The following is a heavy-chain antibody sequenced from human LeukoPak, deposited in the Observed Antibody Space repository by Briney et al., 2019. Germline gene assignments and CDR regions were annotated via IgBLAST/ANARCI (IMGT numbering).Heavy chain of an antibody. CDR3: ARGDNYYDSSGYLD. CDR2: IYHSGT. V-gene: IGHV4-38-2*01. D-gene: IGHD3-22*01. Sequence: SETLSLTCAVSGYSISSGSYWGWIRQPPGKGLEWIGSIYHSGTYYNPSLESRVTISVDTPKNQFSLQLRSVTAADTGVYYCARGDNYYDSSGYLDWGQGTLVTVSS. CDR1: GYSISSGSY. J-gene: IGHJ4*02.